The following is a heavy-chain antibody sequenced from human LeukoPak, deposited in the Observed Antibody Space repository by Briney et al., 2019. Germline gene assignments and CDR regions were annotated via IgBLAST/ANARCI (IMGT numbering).Heavy chain of an antibody. CDR2: IRSKANNYAT. CDR3: SRLIVGATTLDY. V-gene: IGHV3-73*01. D-gene: IGHD1-26*01. CDR1: GFTFSGSA. Sequence: PGGSLRLSCAASGFTFSGSAMHWVRQASGKGLEWVRRIRSKANNYATAYAASVKGRFTISRDDSKNTAYLQMNSLKTEDTAVYYCSRLIVGATTLDYWGQGTLVTVSS. J-gene: IGHJ4*02.